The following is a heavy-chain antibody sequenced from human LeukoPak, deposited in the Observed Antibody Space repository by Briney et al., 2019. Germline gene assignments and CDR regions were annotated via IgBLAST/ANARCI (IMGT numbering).Heavy chain of an antibody. J-gene: IGHJ4*02. D-gene: IGHD5-24*01. CDR3: TRPGVSFERWLQDDSLFDY. CDR1: GFTFSGSA. CDR2: IRSKANSYAT. V-gene: IGHV3-73*01. Sequence: GGSLRLSCAASGFTFSGSAMHWVRQTSGKGLEWVGHIRSKANSYATAYAASVKGRFTISRDDSKNTAYLQMNSLKTEDTAVYYCTRPGVSFERWLQDDSLFDYWGQGTLVTVSS.